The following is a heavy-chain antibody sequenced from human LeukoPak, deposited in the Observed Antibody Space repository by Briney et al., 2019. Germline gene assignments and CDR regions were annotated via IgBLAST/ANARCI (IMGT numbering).Heavy chain of an antibody. CDR3: ARVTRYSSSWYLSYYFDY. D-gene: IGHD6-13*01. CDR1: GYTFTSYG. V-gene: IGHV1-8*02. CDR2: MNPNSGNT. Sequence: ASVKVSCKASGYTFTSYGISWVRQAPGQGLEWMGWMNPNSGNTGYAQKFQGRVTMTRNTSISTAYMELSSLRSEDTAVYYCARVTRYSSSWYLSYYFDYWGQGTLVTVSS. J-gene: IGHJ4*02.